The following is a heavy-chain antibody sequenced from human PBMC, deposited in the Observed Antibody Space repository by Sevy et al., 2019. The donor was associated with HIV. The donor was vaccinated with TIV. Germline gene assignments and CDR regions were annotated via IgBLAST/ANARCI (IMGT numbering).Heavy chain of an antibody. J-gene: IGHJ3*02. CDR2: ISHDGSNK. Sequence: GGSLRLSCAASGFTFGSYAMHWVRQAPGKGLEWVALISHDGSNKYYADSVRGRFTISRDNSKNTLYLQVNSLRAEDTAEYYCAKGSDWGDIWGQGTMVTVSS. V-gene: IGHV3-30*18. CDR1: GFTFGSYA. CDR3: AKGSDWGDI. D-gene: IGHD3-16*01.